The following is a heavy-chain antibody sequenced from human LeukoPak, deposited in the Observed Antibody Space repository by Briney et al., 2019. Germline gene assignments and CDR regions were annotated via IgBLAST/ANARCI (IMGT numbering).Heavy chain of an antibody. CDR1: GFTFSSYA. V-gene: IGHV3-23*01. D-gene: IGHD6-13*01. J-gene: IGHJ4*02. CDR3: AKEKAAAAGFDY. Sequence: SGGSLRLSCAASGFTFSSYAMSWVRQAPGKGLEWVSAISGSGGSTYYADSVKGRFTISRDNSKNTLYPQMNSRRAEDTAVYYGAKEKAAAAGFDYWGQGTLVTVSS. CDR2: ISGSGGST.